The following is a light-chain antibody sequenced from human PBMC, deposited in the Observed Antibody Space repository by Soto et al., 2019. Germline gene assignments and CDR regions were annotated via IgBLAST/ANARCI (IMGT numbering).Light chain of an antibody. J-gene: IGKJ2*01. CDR1: QTVSNNY. CDR3: QQYGSSPPYT. V-gene: IGKV3-20*01. Sequence: EVVLTQSPGTLSLSPGERATLSCMASQTVSNNYLAWYQQKPGQAPRLLIFGSSDRATGIPDRFSGSGSGTDFTLTISRLEPEDFVVYYCQQYGSSPPYTFGQGTKLEIK. CDR2: GSS.